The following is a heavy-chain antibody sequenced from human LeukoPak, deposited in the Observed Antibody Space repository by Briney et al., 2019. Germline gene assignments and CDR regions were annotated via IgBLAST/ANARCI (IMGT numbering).Heavy chain of an antibody. J-gene: IGHJ4*02. CDR1: GFTFTDYS. V-gene: IGHV3-21*01. D-gene: IGHD3-16*02. CDR2: ISSDSGHI. Sequence: PGGSLRLSCAAAGFTFTDYSMNWVRQAPGKGLEWVSTISSDSGHIYYADSVKGRFTISRDNAENSLYLQINSLRAEDTAVYYCARDRYDYVWGSYRDYWGQGTLVTVSS. CDR3: ARDRYDYVWGSYRDY.